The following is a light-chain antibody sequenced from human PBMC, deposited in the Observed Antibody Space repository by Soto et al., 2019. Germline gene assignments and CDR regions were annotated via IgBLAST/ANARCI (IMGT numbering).Light chain of an antibody. CDR1: SGHSSYA. CDR3: QTWGTGIQV. V-gene: IGLV4-69*01. J-gene: IGLJ3*02. CDR2: LNSDGSH. Sequence: QPVLTQSPSASASLGASVKLTCTLSSGHSSYAIAWHQQQPEKGPRYLMKLNSDGSHSKGDGIPDRFSGSSSGAVRYLTISSLQSEDEADYYCQTWGTGIQVFGGGTKSPS.